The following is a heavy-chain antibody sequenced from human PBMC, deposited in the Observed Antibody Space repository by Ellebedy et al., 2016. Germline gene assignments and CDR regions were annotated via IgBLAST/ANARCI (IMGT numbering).Heavy chain of an antibody. CDR3: AGSYYYGSGSYSGYFDY. D-gene: IGHD3-10*01. J-gene: IGHJ4*02. CDR2: IDSAGTT. V-gene: IGHV4-34*01. Sequence: SETLSLTCTVFGGSFSGFYWSWIRQPPGKGLEWIGEIDSAGTTKYNPALSNRVTISVDTSKNQFSLKLSSVTAADTAVYYCAGSYYYGSGSYSGYFDYWGQGTLVTVSS. CDR1: GGSFSGFY.